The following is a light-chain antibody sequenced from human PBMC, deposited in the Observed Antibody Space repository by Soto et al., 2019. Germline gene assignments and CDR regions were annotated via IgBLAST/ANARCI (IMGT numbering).Light chain of an antibody. CDR2: AAS. V-gene: IGKV1-39*01. CDR1: QSISNY. J-gene: IGKJ3*01. CDR3: QQSYSTLPFT. Sequence: DIQLTQSPSSLSASVGDRVTITCRASQSISNYLNWYQQKPGKAPKFLIYAASSLQSGVPSRFSGSRSGTDFTLTISSLQPEDFGTYYCQQSYSTLPFTFGPGTKV.